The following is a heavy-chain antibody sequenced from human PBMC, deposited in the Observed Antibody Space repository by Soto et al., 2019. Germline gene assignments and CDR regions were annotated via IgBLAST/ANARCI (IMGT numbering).Heavy chain of an antibody. V-gene: IGHV3-7*01. CDR2: IKPDGSAK. CDR1: GFIFSSYW. CDR3: ARDPVRGDDYNFDY. D-gene: IGHD3-10*01. Sequence: VQLMESGGGLVHPGGSLRLSCEASGFIFSSYWMTWVRQSPGKGLEWVANIKPDGSAKNYVDSVKGRFTISRDNAKNSLYLQMNSLRAEDTAVYYCARDPVRGDDYNFDYWGQGTLVTVSS. J-gene: IGHJ4*02.